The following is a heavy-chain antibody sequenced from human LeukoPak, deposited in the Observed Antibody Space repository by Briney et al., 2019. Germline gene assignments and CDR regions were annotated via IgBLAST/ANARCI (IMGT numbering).Heavy chain of an antibody. V-gene: IGHV4-59*01. D-gene: IGHD1-26*01. CDR2: IYYSGST. CDR1: GGSISSYY. CDR3: ARDWGWRVGATNGAGAFDI. Sequence: PSEALSLTCTVSGGSISSYYWGWIRQPPGKGLEWIGYIYYSGSTNYNPSLKSRVTISVDTSKNQFSLKLSSVTAADTAVYYCARDWGWRVGATNGAGAFDIWGQGTMVTVSS. J-gene: IGHJ3*02.